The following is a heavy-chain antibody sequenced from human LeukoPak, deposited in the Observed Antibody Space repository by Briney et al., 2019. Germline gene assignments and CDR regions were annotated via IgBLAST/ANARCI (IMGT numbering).Heavy chain of an antibody. CDR2: ISAYNGNT. Sequence: ASVKVSCKASGYTFTSYGISWVRQAPGQGLEWMGWISAYNGNTNYAQKLQGRVTMTTDTSASTAYMELRSLRSDDTAVYYCARELLSGYYYGMDVWGQGTTVTVSS. D-gene: IGHD2-21*02. V-gene: IGHV1-18*01. CDR3: ARELLSGYYYGMDV. J-gene: IGHJ6*02. CDR1: GYTFTSYG.